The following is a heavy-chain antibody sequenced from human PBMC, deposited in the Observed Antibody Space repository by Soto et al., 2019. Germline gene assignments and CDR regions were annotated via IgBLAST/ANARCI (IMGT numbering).Heavy chain of an antibody. J-gene: IGHJ3*02. D-gene: IGHD1-1*01. CDR2: MSHSGGT. CDR3: ARVERGTATTVVDAFDI. V-gene: IGHV4-61*01. CDR1: GGFVSSGSYY. Sequence: SETLSLTCAVYGGFVSSGSYYWSWIRQPPGKGLEWIGEMSHSGGTHFNPSLKSRVTISVDTSKNQFPLKMSSVTAADTALYYCARVERGTATTVVDAFDIWGPGTMVTVS.